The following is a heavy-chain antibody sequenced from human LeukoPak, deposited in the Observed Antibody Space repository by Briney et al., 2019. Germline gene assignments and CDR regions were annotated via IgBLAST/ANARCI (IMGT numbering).Heavy chain of an antibody. D-gene: IGHD6-13*01. J-gene: IGHJ4*02. V-gene: IGHV4-59*01. Sequence: SETLSLTCTVSGGSISSYYWSWIRRPPGKGLEWIGYIYYSGSTNYNPSLKSRVTISVDTSKTQFSLRLSSVTAADTAVYYCASGSSSWSFDYWGQGTLVTVSS. CDR1: GGSISSYY. CDR3: ASGSSSWSFDY. CDR2: IYYSGST.